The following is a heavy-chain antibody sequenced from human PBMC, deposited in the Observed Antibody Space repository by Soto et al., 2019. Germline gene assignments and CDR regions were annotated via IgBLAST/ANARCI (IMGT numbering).Heavy chain of an antibody. V-gene: IGHV4-39*01. CDR3: ARLGHCSSPSCRNFYYYGMDV. D-gene: IGHD2-2*01. CDR2: IFYSGSA. J-gene: IGHJ6*02. Sequence: QLQLQESGPGLVKPSETLSLTCSVSGGSISSTSYFWGWIRQPPGKGLEWIGSIFYSGSAYYNPSLKSRLTIAVDTSKNQFSLKLSSVTAADTAVYYCARLGHCSSPSCRNFYYYGMDVWGQGTTVTVSS. CDR1: GGSISSTSYF.